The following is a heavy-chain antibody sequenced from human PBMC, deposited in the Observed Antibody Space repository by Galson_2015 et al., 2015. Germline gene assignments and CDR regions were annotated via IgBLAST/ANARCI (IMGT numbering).Heavy chain of an antibody. D-gene: IGHD6-13*01. CDR3: AKERGAKRGQYLVGAFDI. CDR2: ISGSADST. Sequence: SLRLSCAASGFTFEDYAIDWVRQAPGKGLEWVSAISGSADSTFYEDSLKGRFTVSRDNSRDTVYLHLSGLRVDDTAVYYCAKERGAKRGQYLVGAFDIWAKGHWSPSLQ. J-gene: IGHJ3*02. V-gene: IGHV3-23*01. CDR1: GFTFEDYA.